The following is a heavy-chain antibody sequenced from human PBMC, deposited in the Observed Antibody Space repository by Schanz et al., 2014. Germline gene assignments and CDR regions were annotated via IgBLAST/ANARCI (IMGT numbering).Heavy chain of an antibody. CDR2: LSGSGGST. CDR1: GFTFSSYA. J-gene: IGHJ4*02. D-gene: IGHD3-22*01. V-gene: IGHV3-23*01. Sequence: EVQLLESGGGLVQPGGSLRLSCAASGFTFSSYAMSWVRQAPGKGLEWVSALSGSGGSTYYADSVKGRFTISRDNTKNTLYLQMNSLRAEDTAVYYCAKDPSHGDYDYYFDYWGQGTLVTVSS. CDR3: AKDPSHGDYDYYFDY.